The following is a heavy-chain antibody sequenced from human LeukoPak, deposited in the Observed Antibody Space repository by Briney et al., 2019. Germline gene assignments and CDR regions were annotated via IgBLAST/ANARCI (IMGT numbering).Heavy chain of an antibody. V-gene: IGHV4-39*01. D-gene: IGHD6-19*01. Sequence: SETLSLTCTVSGGSISSSSYYWGWIRQPPGKGLEWIGSIYYSGSTYYNPSLKSRVTISVDTSKNQFSLKVTSVTAADTAVYYCASGSYSSGWYPYFEFWGQGILVTVSS. CDR1: GGSISSSSYY. J-gene: IGHJ4*02. CDR3: ASGSYSSGWYPYFEF. CDR2: IYYSGST.